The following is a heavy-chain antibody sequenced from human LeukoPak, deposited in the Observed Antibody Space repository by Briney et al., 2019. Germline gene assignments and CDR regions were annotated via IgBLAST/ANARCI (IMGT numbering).Heavy chain of an antibody. V-gene: IGHV4-30-2*01. CDR2: IYHSGST. D-gene: IGHD3-10*01. J-gene: IGHJ4*02. CDR3: ARDAIYYGSGSFDY. CDR1: GGSISSGGYY. Sequence: SQTLSLTCTVSGGSISSGGYYWSWIRQPPGKGLEWIGYIYHSGSTYYNPSLKSRVTISVDRSKNQFSLKLSSVTAADTAVYYCARDAIYYGSGSFDYWGQGTLVTVSS.